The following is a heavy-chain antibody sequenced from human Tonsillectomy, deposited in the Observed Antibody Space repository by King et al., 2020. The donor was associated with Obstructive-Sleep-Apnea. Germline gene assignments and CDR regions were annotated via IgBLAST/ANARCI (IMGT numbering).Heavy chain of an antibody. V-gene: IGHV4-38-2*02. Sequence: VQLQESGPGLVKPSETLSLTCTVSGSSISSGYYWGWIRQPPGKGLEWIGSIYHSGSTYYNPSLKSRVTISVDTSKNQFSLKLSSVTAADTAGYYCAQSVYPTSTKWELPIRDFDYWGQGTLVTVSS. CDR1: GSSISSGYY. D-gene: IGHD1-26*01. J-gene: IGHJ4*02. CDR2: IYHSGST. CDR3: AQSVYPTSTKWELPIRDFDY.